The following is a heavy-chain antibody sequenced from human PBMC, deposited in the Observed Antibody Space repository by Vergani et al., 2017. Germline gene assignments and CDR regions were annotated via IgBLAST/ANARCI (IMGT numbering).Heavy chain of an antibody. Sequence: QVQLVQSAAEVKKPGSSVKVSCKASGGTFSSYTISWVRQAPGQGLEWMGRIIPILGIANYAQKFQGRVTITADKSTSTAYMELSSLRSEDTAVYYCAIAYCGGDCYFDYYYGMDVWSQGTTVTVSS. V-gene: IGHV1-69*02. CDR3: AIAYCGGDCYFDYYYGMDV. CDR2: IIPILGIA. D-gene: IGHD2-21*02. J-gene: IGHJ6*02. CDR1: GGTFSSYT.